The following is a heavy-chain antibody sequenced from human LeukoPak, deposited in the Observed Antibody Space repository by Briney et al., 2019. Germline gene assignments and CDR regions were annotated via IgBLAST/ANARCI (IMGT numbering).Heavy chain of an antibody. V-gene: IGHV1-8*03. CDR1: GYTFTSYD. J-gene: IGHJ3*02. D-gene: IGHD3-22*01. CDR2: MNPNSLNT. Sequence: EASVKVSCKASGYTFTSYDINWVRQAPGQGLEWMGWMNPNSLNTGYAQRFQGRITLTRDTSISTAYMELSRLRSDDTAVYYCARDTRRLFLAPAWAFDIWGQGTMVTVSS. CDR3: ARDTRRLFLAPAWAFDI.